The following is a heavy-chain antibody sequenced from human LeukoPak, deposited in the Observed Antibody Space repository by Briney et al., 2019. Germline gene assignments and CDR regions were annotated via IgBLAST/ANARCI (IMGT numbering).Heavy chain of an antibody. Sequence: SVKVSCKASGGTFSSYAISWVRQAPGQGLEWMGGIIPIFGTANYAQKFQGRVTITADESTSTAYMELSSLRSEDTAVYYCASGPLEWLLWVHYYMDVWGKGTTVTVFS. CDR3: ASGPLEWLLWVHYYMDV. CDR1: GGTFSSYA. V-gene: IGHV1-69*13. CDR2: IIPIFGTA. J-gene: IGHJ6*03. D-gene: IGHD3-3*01.